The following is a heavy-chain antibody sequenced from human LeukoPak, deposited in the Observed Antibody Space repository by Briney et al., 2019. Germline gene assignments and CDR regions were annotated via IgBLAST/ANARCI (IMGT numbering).Heavy chain of an antibody. Sequence: PGGSLRLSCAASGFTVSSNYMSWIRQAPGKGLEWVSVIYSGGSTYYADSVKGRFTISRDNSKNTLYLQMNSLRAEDTAVYYCATDLRGYSYGYFSYMDVWGKGTTVTVSS. CDR2: IYSGGST. D-gene: IGHD5-18*01. CDR1: GFTVSSNY. V-gene: IGHV3-66*02. J-gene: IGHJ6*03. CDR3: ATDLRGYSYGYFSYMDV.